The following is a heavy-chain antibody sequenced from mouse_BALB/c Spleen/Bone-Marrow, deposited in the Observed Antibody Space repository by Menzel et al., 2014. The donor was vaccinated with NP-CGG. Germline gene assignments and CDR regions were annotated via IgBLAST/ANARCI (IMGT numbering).Heavy chain of an antibody. D-gene: IGHD3-2*01. CDR2: IYPGDGST. Sequence: SGPELVKPGALVKISCKASGYTFTSYDINWVKLRPGQGLEWIGWIYPGDGSTKYNEKFKGKATLTADKSSSTAYMQLSSLTSENSAVYFCARPGDSSGYGFAYWGQGTLVTVSA. V-gene: IGHV1S33*01. J-gene: IGHJ3*01. CDR3: ARPGDSSGYGFAY. CDR1: GYTFTSYD.